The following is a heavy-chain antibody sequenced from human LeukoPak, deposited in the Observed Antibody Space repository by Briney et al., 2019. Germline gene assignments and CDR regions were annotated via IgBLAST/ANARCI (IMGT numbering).Heavy chain of an antibody. Sequence: GGSLRLSCAASGFTFSTYTMSWVRQAPGRGLEWVSSIYGSGVSTFYADSVQGRFTISRDNFQNTLSLQMNSLRADDTAVYYCAKDLGLSVGSTPFDYWGQGTLVTVSS. CDR2: IYGSGVST. V-gene: IGHV3-23*01. CDR3: AKDLGLSVGSTPFDY. D-gene: IGHD1-26*01. J-gene: IGHJ4*02. CDR1: GFTFSTYT.